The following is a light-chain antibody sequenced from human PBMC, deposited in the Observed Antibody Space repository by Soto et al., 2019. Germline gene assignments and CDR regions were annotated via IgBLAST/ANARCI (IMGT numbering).Light chain of an antibody. CDR1: KSISRY. J-gene: IGKJ3*01. Sequence: DIPMTQSPYSLFASGGDILTFTCRADKSISRYLNWYQQRPGKAPKLLIYSASTLQTGVPSRFSGSGSGTDFTLTISSLQPEDFATYYCQQSYNGPFTFGPGTNVDI. CDR3: QQSYNGPFT. V-gene: IGKV1-39*01. CDR2: SAS.